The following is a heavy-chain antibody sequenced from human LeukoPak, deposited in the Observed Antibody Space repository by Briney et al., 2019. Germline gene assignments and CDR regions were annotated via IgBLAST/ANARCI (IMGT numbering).Heavy chain of an antibody. CDR3: AKGVFGVNRAFDY. J-gene: IGHJ4*02. CDR1: GFTFNTCA. D-gene: IGHD3-3*01. Sequence: GGSLRLSCEASGFTFNTCAMSWVRQAPGKGLEWVSAISESGSGTYYADSVKGRFTISRDNSKNTLYLQMNSLRVDDTALYYCAKGVFGVNRAFDYWGQGTLVAVSS. CDR2: ISESGSGT. V-gene: IGHV3-23*01.